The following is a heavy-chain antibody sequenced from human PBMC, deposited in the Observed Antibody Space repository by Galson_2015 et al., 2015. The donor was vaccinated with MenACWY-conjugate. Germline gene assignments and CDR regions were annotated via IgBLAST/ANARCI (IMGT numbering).Heavy chain of an antibody. CDR3: AKDSGRDWFGLWDS. D-gene: IGHD2-21*02. J-gene: IGHJ4*02. CDR1: GFSFSDNG. Sequence: SLRLSCAASGFSFSDNGMSWVRQAPGKGLEWVSSIGGGGDFTHYADSVRGRFTVSRDSSKSTLRLQMTNLRIEDTAVYYCAKDSGRDWFGLWDSWGQGALVTVPS. CDR2: IGGGGDFT. V-gene: IGHV3-23*01.